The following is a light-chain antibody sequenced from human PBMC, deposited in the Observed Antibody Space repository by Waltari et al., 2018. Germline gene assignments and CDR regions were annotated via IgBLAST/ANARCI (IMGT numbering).Light chain of an antibody. Sequence: DIVMTQSPDSLAVSLGESATINCKSSQSVLHSSNNKNYLAWDQQKPGQPPKLLVYWASTRESGVPDRFSGSGSGTDFTLTISSLQAEDVAVYYCQQYFSPPETFGQGTKVEIK. CDR1: QSVLHSSNNKNY. CDR3: QQYFSPPET. V-gene: IGKV4-1*01. J-gene: IGKJ1*01. CDR2: WAS.